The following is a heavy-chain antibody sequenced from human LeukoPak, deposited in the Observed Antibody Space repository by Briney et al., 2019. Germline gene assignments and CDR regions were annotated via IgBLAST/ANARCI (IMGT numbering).Heavy chain of an antibody. CDR3: ARSAGYYYYYMDV. CDR2: IGTAGYT. CDR1: GFTFSSYD. V-gene: IGHV3-13*01. Sequence: GGSLRLSCAASGFTFSSYDMHWVRQATGKGLEWVSAIGTAGYTYYPGSGKGRFTISRENAKNSLYLQMNSLRAGDTAVYYCARSAGYYYYYMDVWGKGTTVTISS. J-gene: IGHJ6*03.